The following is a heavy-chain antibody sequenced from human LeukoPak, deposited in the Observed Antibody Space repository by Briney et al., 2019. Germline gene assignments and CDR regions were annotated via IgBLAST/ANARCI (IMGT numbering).Heavy chain of an antibody. CDR3: ATARSVSGYDLFDY. J-gene: IGHJ4*02. CDR1: GGSFSGYY. Sequence: PSETLSLTCAVYGGSFSGYYWSWIRQPPGKGLEWVGEINHSGSTNYNPTLKSRVTLSVDTSKNQISLKLSSVTAADTAVYYCATARSVSGYDLFDYWGQGTLVTVSS. V-gene: IGHV4-34*01. D-gene: IGHD5-12*01. CDR2: INHSGST.